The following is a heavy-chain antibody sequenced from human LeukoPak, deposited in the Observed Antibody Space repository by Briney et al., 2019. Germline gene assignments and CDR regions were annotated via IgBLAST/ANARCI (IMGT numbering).Heavy chain of an antibody. V-gene: IGHV1-2*04. CDR2: TNPNSGGT. Sequence: ASVTVSCKASGYTFTGYYMHWVRQAPGQGLEWMGWTNPNSGGTNYAHKFQGWVTMTRDTSITTAYMELSRLRSHDTAVYYCARAGIVGAKTLGLRSDFDIWGQGTMVTVSS. J-gene: IGHJ3*02. CDR1: GYTFTGYY. D-gene: IGHD1-26*01. CDR3: ARAGIVGAKTLGLRSDFDI.